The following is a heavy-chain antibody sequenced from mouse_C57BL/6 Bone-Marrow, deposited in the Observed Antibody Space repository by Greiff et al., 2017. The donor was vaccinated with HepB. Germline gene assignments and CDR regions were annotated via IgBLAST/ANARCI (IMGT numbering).Heavy chain of an antibody. CDR2: IDPSDSYT. D-gene: IGHD2-4*01. CDR3: ASEGDYPWFAY. J-gene: IGHJ3*01. V-gene: IGHV1-69*01. CDR1: GYTFTSYW. Sequence: VQLQQPGAELVMPGASVKLSCKASGYTFTSYWMHWVKQRPGQGLEWIGEIDPSDSYTNYNQKFKGKSTLTVDKSPSTAYMQLSSLTSEDSAVYYCASEGDYPWFAYWGQGTLVTVSA.